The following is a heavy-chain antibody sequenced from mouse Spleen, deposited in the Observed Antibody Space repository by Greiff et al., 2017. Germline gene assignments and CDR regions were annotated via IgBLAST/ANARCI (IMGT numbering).Heavy chain of an antibody. J-gene: IGHJ2*01. Sequence: VQLQQSGTVLARPGASVKMSCKTSGYTFTSYWMHWVKQRPGQGLEWIGAIYPGNSDTSYNQKFKGKAKLTAVTSASTAYMELSSLTNEDSAVYYCTRGTFITTATSNFDYWGQGTTLTVSS. CDR2: IYPGNSDT. CDR3: TRGTFITTATSNFDY. V-gene: IGHV1-5*01. CDR1: GYTFTSYW. D-gene: IGHD1-2*01.